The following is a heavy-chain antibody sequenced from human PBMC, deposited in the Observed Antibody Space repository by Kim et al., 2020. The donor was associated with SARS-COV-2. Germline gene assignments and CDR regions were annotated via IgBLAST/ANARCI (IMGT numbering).Heavy chain of an antibody. D-gene: IGHD6-25*01. CDR1: GFKFSDYY. V-gene: IGHV3-11*03. J-gene: IGHJ4*02. CDR3: ARWSAASDY. CDR2: INGDGSFT. Sequence: GGSLRLSCAASGFKFSDYYMSWIRQAPGKGLESVSYINGDGSFTEYADSVRGRFTISRDNAKNSLYLQMNSLRGDDTAEYYCARWSAASDYWGRGPRVIVSS.